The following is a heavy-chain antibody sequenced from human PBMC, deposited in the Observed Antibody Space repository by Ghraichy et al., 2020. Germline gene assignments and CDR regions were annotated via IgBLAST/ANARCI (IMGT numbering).Heavy chain of an antibody. V-gene: IGHV4-34*01. J-gene: IGHJ4*02. CDR3: TRTPNIVARPFDY. Sequence: SETLSLTCGVYGGSFSGYYWSWIRQPPGKGLEWIGEVNHRGSSNYNPSLKTRVTISVDTSKNQFSLKLSSVTAADTAVYYCTRTPNIVARPFDYLGQGNLVTVSS. CDR2: VNHRGSS. CDR1: GGSFSGYY. D-gene: IGHD6-6*01.